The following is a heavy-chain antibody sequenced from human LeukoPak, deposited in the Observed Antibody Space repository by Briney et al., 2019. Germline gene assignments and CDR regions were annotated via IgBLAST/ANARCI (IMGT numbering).Heavy chain of an antibody. CDR1: GYTFTSYG. CDR2: ISAYNGNT. J-gene: IGHJ4*02. Sequence: ASVKVSCKASGYTFTSYGISWVRQAPGQGLEWMGWISAYNGNTNYAQKLQGRVTMTTDTSTSTAYMELRSLRSDDTAVYYCARDYCSGGSCYAGLNYWGQGTLVTVSS. CDR3: ARDYCSGGSCYAGLNY. V-gene: IGHV1-18*01. D-gene: IGHD2-15*01.